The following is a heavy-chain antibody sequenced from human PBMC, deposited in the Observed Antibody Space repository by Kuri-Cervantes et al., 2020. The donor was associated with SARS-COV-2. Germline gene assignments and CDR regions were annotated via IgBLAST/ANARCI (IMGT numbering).Heavy chain of an antibody. V-gene: IGHV1-2*02. D-gene: IGHD2-21*01. CDR2: INPNSGGT. CDR1: GYTFTGYY. Sequence: ASVKVSCKASGYTFTGYYMHWVRQAPGQGLEWMGWINPNSGGTNYAQKFQGRVTMTRDTSISTAYMELSRLRSDDTAVYYCARAPALWTPRGKIDYWGQGTLVTVSS. J-gene: IGHJ4*02. CDR3: ARAPALWTPRGKIDY.